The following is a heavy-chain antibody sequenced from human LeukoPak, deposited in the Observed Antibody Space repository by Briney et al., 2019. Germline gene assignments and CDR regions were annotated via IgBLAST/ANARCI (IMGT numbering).Heavy chain of an antibody. Sequence: SETLSLTCVVYGGSFSGYYWSWIRQPPGKGLEWVGEINHSGSTNYNAYLKSRVTISVDTSKIQFSPKLSSVTAADTAVYYCARGVRSSSWYEVGYWGQGNLVTVTS. D-gene: IGHD6-13*01. CDR1: GGSFSGYY. J-gene: IGHJ4*02. CDR2: INHSGST. CDR3: ARGVRSSSWYEVGY. V-gene: IGHV4-34*01.